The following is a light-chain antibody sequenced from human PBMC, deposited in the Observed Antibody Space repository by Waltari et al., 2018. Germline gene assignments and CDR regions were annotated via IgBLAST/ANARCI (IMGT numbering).Light chain of an antibody. CDR3: LQYGNSLYT. J-gene: IGKJ2*01. V-gene: IGKV3-20*01. CDR1: QTVGTNH. Sequence: IVLTQSPGALSLSPGQRATLSCRTSQTVGTNHLSWYQQKPGQAPRLLIYGASSRATGIPDRFSGSGSGTDFTLTISRLEPEDSAVYYCLQYGNSLYTFGQGTKLQI. CDR2: GAS.